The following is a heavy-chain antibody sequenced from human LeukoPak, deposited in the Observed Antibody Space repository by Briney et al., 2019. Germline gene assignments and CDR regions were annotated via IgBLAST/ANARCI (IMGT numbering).Heavy chain of an antibody. V-gene: IGHV4-38-2*01. CDR2: IYHSGST. D-gene: IGHD4-17*01. J-gene: IGHJ4*02. CDR3: ARGKGDYLRYYFDY. CDR1: GYSISSGYY. Sequence: PSETLSLTCAVSGYSISSGYYWGWIRQPPGKGLEWIGSIYHSGSTYYNPSLKSRVTISVDTSKNQFSLKLSSVTAADTAVYYCARGKGDYLRYYFDYWGQGTLVTVSS.